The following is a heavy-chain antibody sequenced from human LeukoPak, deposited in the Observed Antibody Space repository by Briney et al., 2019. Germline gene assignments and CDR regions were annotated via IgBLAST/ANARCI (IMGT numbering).Heavy chain of an antibody. D-gene: IGHD6-13*01. J-gene: IGHJ5*02. Sequence: SETLSLTCTVSGGSISSGSYYWSWIRQPAGKGLEWIGRIYTSGSTNYNPSLKSRVTISVDTSKNQFSLKLSSVTAADTAVYYCARDLAAVGYGLDPWGQGTLVTVSS. CDR3: ARDLAAVGYGLDP. CDR1: GGSISSGSYY. CDR2: IYTSGST. V-gene: IGHV4-61*02.